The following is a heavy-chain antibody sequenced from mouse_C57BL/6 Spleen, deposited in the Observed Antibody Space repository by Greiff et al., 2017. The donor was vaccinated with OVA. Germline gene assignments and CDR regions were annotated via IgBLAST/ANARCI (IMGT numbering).Heavy chain of an antibody. V-gene: IGHV5-16*01. CDR2: INSDGSST. CDR3: ARERVTAVVYHWYLDV. J-gene: IGHJ1*03. D-gene: IGHD1-1*01. CDR1: GFTFSDYY. Sequence: EVMLVESEGGLVQPGSSMKLSCTASGFTFSDYYMAWVRQVPEKGLEWVANINSDGSSTYYLDSLKSRFIISRDNAKNILYLQMSSLKSEDTATDYCARERVTAVVYHWYLDVWGKGTTVTVSS.